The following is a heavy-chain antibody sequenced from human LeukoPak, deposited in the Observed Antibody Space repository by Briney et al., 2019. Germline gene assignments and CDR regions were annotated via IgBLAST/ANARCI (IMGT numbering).Heavy chain of an antibody. J-gene: IGHJ6*03. V-gene: IGHV3-64*02. CDR3: AKAAFYYYMDV. CDR2: ISSDGGST. CDR1: GFTFSGYS. Sequence: GGSLRLSCAASGFTFSGYSMYWVRQAPGKGLEYVSAISSDGGSTYYADSVKGRFTISRDNSKNTLYLQLDSLRAEDMAVYYCAKAAFYYYMDVWGKGTTITVSS. D-gene: IGHD6-25*01.